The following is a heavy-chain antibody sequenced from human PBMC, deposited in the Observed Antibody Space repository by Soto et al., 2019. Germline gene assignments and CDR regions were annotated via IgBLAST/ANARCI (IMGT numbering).Heavy chain of an antibody. Sequence: PSETLSLTCSVSGASIRSGGFYWSWLRQSPGKGLGWIGHIYYTGSTFVSPSLKGRLTISLDTSKNQFSLDLSSVTAADTAMYYCARIEMASIKWGRGTLVTVSS. CDR2: IYYTGST. V-gene: IGHV4-31*03. J-gene: IGHJ4*02. D-gene: IGHD5-12*01. CDR1: GASIRSGGFY. CDR3: ARIEMASIK.